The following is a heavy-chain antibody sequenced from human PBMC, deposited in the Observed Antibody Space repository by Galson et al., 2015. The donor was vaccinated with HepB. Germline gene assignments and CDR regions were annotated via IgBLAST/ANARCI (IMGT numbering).Heavy chain of an antibody. Sequence: ETLSLTCTVSGGSISSSSYYWGWIRQPPGKGLEWIGSIYYSGSTYYNPSLKSRVTISVDTSKNQFSLKLSSVTAADTAVYYCAGGWGIDYGDNYFDYWGQGTLVTVSS. V-gene: IGHV4-39*01. D-gene: IGHD4-17*01. CDR2: IYYSGST. CDR1: GGSISSSSYY. J-gene: IGHJ4*02. CDR3: AGGWGIDYGDNYFDY.